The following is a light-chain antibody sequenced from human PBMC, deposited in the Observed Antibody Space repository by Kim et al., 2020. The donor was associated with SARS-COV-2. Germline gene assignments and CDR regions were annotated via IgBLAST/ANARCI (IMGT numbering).Light chain of an antibody. CDR3: EKRIKWRPWT. CDR2: NAS. J-gene: IGKJ1*01. Sequence: CPGGRDPPSCTASESVRGYLARYKRKTGQAPTRLLYNASTRATGIPARFSGSGSGTDFTLTIRRPETEEFAVYNCEKRIKWRPWTLGQGTKVDI. V-gene: IGKV3-11*01. CDR1: ESVRGY.